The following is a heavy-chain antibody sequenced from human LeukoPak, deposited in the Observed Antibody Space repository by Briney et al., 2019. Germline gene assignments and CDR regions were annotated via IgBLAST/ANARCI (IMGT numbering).Heavy chain of an antibody. CDR2: IYTSGST. D-gene: IGHD1-1*01. CDR1: GGSISSYY. Sequence: SETLSLTGTVSGGSISSYYWSWIRHPAGKGLEWIGRIYTSGSTNYNPSLKSRVTMSVDTSKNQFSLKLSSVTAADTAVYYCARQQLDRPLYYYYGMDVWGQGTTVTVSS. V-gene: IGHV4-4*07. J-gene: IGHJ6*02. CDR3: ARQQLDRPLYYYYGMDV.